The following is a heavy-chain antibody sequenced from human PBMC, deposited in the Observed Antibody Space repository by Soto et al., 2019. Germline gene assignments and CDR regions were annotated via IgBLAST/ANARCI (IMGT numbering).Heavy chain of an antibody. CDR1: GGPISSDS. CDR3: AYFARAYHLLRPFVF. CDR2: ISSYSCYI. V-gene: IGHV3-21*01. Sequence: GEPLTLSCKASGGPISSDSMNWNCKGQVKGLGLVSSISSYSCYIDYPDSVKGLFTISADNAKTSLYLQLNSLRAVDAAVYYFAYFARAYHLLRPFVFWGQGTMVTVSS. J-gene: IGHJ3*01. D-gene: IGHD3-9*01.